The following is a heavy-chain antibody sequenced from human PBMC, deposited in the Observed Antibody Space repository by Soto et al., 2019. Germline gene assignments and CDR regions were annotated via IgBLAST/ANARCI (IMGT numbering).Heavy chain of an antibody. J-gene: IGHJ3*02. Sequence: QLQLQESGPGLVKPSETLSLTCTVSGGSISSSNYYWGWIRQPPGKGLEWIGRIYYSGSTSYNSSRKSRVTISEDKSKNQFSMRLSSVTAADTAVYYCASPSLAAFDIWGQGTLVTVSS. CDR3: ASPSLAAFDI. CDR1: GGSISSSNYY. D-gene: IGHD1-26*01. CDR2: IYYSGST. V-gene: IGHV4-39*01.